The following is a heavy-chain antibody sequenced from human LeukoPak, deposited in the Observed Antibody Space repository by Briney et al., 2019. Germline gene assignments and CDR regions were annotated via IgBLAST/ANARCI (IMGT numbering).Heavy chain of an antibody. V-gene: IGHV4-59*01. D-gene: IGHD6-19*01. CDR2: IYYSGST. CDR1: GGSISSYY. Sequence: SETLSLTCTVSGGSISSYYWSWLRQPPGKGLEWIGYIYYSGSTNYNPSLKSRGTISVDTSKNQFSLKLSSVTAADTAVYYCARVGSSGWYNYFDYWGQGTLVTVSS. J-gene: IGHJ4*02. CDR3: ARVGSSGWYNYFDY.